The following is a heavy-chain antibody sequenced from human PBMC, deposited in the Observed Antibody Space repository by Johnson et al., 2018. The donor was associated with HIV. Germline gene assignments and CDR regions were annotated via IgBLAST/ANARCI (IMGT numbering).Heavy chain of an antibody. CDR2: ISYDGSNK. D-gene: IGHD4-17*01. V-gene: IGHV3-30-3*01. CDR3: ARSMTTVTVAFDI. Sequence: QEQLVESGGVVVHPGGSLRLSCETSRFTFDDYAMHWVRQAPGKGLEWVAVISYDGSNKYYADSVKGRFTVSRDNAKNSLFLQMNSLRAEDTAVYYCARSMTTVTVAFDIWGQGTMVTVSS. CDR1: RFTFDDYA. J-gene: IGHJ3*02.